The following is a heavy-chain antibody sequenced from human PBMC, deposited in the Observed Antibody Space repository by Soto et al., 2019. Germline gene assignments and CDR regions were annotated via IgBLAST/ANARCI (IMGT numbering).Heavy chain of an antibody. V-gene: IGHV4-31*03. CDR2: IYNSGST. Sequence: SETLSLTCTVSGGSVSSGGYFWSWIRQPPGKGLEWIGHIYNSGSTYYNPSLKSRVTISVDTSKNQFSLKLSSVTAADTAVYYCARDRGGERLLSDDAFDIWGQGTMVTVSS. CDR1: GGSVSSGGYF. CDR3: ARDRGGERLLSDDAFDI. J-gene: IGHJ3*02. D-gene: IGHD3-3*01.